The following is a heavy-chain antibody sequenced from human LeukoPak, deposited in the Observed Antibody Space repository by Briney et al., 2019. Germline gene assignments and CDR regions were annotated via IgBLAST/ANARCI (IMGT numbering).Heavy chain of an antibody. J-gene: IGHJ3*02. Sequence: GGSLRLSCAASGFLFSSNYVSWVRQAPGKGLEWVSLIYSDGTGYYADSVKGRFTISRDNSKNTLYLQMNSLRAEDTAVYYCARRERLGYSYGRGTLDIWGQGTMVTVSS. D-gene: IGHD5-18*01. CDR1: GFLFSSNY. CDR3: ARRERLGYSYGRGTLDI. V-gene: IGHV3-66*01. CDR2: IYSDGTG.